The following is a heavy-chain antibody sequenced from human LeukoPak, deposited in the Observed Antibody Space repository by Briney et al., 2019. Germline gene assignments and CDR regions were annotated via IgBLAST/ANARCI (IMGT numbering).Heavy chain of an antibody. CDR2: ISAYNGNT. D-gene: IGHD5-12*01. J-gene: IGHJ4*02. CDR3: ATRRRYSGYDFDY. V-gene: IGHV1-18*04. Sequence: ASVKVSCKASGYTFTSYGISWVRQAPGQGLEWMGWISAYNGNTNYAQKLQGRLTMTTDTSTSTDYMELRSLRSDDTAVYYCATRRRYSGYDFDYWGQGTLVTVSS. CDR1: GYTFTSYG.